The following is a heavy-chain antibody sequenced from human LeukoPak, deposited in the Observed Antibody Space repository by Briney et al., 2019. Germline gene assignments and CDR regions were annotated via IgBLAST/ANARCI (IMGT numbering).Heavy chain of an antibody. Sequence: GESLKISCKGSGYSFTSYWIGWVRQMPGKGLERMGIIYPGDSDTRYSPSFQGQVTISADKSISTAYLQWSSLKASDTAMYYCARAPDYDILTGYTFDYWGQGTLVTVSS. CDR2: IYPGDSDT. CDR1: GYSFTSYW. D-gene: IGHD3-9*01. CDR3: ARAPDYDILTGYTFDY. J-gene: IGHJ4*02. V-gene: IGHV5-51*01.